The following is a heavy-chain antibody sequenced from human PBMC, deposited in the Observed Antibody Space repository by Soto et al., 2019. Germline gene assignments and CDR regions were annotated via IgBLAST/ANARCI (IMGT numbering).Heavy chain of an antibody. CDR1: GFTFSTSA. J-gene: IGHJ4*02. D-gene: IGHD6-19*01. CDR2: ISYDESNK. Sequence: QVQLVESGGGVVQPGRSLRLSCAGSGFTFSTSAMNWVRQAPGKGLEWVAFISYDESNKYYSDSVKGRFTISRDNSKNTLYLQINSLRTEDTAVYYYASLAGQWPPDYWGQGTLVYVSS. CDR3: ASLAGQWPPDY. V-gene: IGHV3-30-3*01.